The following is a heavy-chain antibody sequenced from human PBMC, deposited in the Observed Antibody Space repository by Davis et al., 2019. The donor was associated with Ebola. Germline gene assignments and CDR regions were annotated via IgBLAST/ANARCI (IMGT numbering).Heavy chain of an antibody. Sequence: GESLKISCAASGFTFSSYAMSWVRQAPGKGLEWVSAISGSGGSTYYADSVKGRFTISRDNSKNTLYLQMNSLRAEDTAVYYCARGGRWLQFATDYWGQGTLVTVSS. CDR2: ISGSGGST. CDR1: GFTFSSYA. J-gene: IGHJ4*02. V-gene: IGHV3-23*01. D-gene: IGHD5-24*01. CDR3: ARGGRWLQFATDY.